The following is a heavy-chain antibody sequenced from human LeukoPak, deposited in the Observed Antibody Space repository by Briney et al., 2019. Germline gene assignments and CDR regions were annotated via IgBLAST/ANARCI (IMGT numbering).Heavy chain of an antibody. CDR3: ARQSRGYSYGMDV. J-gene: IGHJ6*02. Sequence: GESLKISCKGSGYSFTSYWIGWVRQMPGKGLEWMGIIYPGDSDTRYSPSFQGQVTISADKSISTAYLQWSSLKASDTAIYYCARQSRGYSYGMDVWGQGTTVTVSS. CDR1: GYSFTSYW. D-gene: IGHD5-18*01. V-gene: IGHV5-51*01. CDR2: IYPGDSDT.